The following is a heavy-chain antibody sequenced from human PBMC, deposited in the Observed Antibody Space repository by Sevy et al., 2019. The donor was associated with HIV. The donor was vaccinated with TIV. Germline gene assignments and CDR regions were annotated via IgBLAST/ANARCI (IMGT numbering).Heavy chain of an antibody. CDR3: ARDEDYGGNSGPYYFDY. CDR2: ISAYNGNT. D-gene: IGHD4-17*01. V-gene: IGHV1-18*01. CDR1: GYTFTSYG. J-gene: IGHJ4*02. Sequence: ASVKVSCKASGYTFTSYGISWVRQAPGQGLEWMGWISAYNGNTNYAQKLQGRVTMTTDTSTSTAYVELRSLRSDDTAVYYCARDEDYGGNSGPYYFDYWGQGTLVTVSS.